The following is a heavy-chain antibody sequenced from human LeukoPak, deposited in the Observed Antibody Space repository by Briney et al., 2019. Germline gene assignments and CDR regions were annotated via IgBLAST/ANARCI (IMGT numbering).Heavy chain of an antibody. CDR2: IIPILGIA. CDR1: GGTFSSYT. V-gene: IGHV1-69*02. CDR3: AYSCSPPCYFDY. J-gene: IGHJ4*02. D-gene: IGHD2-2*01. Sequence: SVKVSCKASGGTFSSYTISWVRQAPGQGLEWMGRIIPILGIANYAQKFQGRGTITADKSTSTAYMELSSLRSEDTAVYYCAYSCSPPCYFDYWGQGTLVTVSS.